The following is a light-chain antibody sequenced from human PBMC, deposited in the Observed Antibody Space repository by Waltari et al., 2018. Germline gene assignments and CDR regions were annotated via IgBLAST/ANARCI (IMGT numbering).Light chain of an antibody. CDR2: RNN. J-gene: IGLJ2*01. CDR1: SSNIGSNY. CDR3: AAWDDSLSGFHVV. Sequence: QSVLTQPPSASGTPGQRVTISCSGSSSNIGSNYVYWYQQLPGTAPKLLIYRNNQRPSGVPDRCSGSKSGTSASLAISGLRSEDEADYYCAAWDDSLSGFHVVFGGGTKLTVL. V-gene: IGLV1-47*01.